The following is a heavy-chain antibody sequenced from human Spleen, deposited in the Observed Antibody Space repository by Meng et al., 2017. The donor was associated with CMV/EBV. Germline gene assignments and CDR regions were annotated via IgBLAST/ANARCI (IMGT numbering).Heavy chain of an antibody. D-gene: IGHD2-15*01. V-gene: IGHV3-53*01. Sequence: GESLKISCAASGFTFSNYAMHWVRQAPGKGLEWVAIIYSGGTTSYTDSVKGRFTISRDNSKNTLYLQMNSLRGEDTAVYYCVRAAATSLFDYWGQGTLVTVSS. CDR2: IYSGGTT. J-gene: IGHJ4*02. CDR1: GFTFSNYA. CDR3: VRAAATSLFDY.